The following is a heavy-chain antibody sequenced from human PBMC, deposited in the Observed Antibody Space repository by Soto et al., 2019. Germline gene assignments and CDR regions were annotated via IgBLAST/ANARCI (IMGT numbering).Heavy chain of an antibody. D-gene: IGHD3-3*01. CDR2: ISYDGSNK. Sequence: PGGSLRLSCAASGLTFSSYAMHWVRQAPGKGLEWVAVISYDGSNKYYADSVKGRFTISRDNSKNTLYLQMNSLRAEDTAVYYCARDQEEYYDFWSGHSPYYGMDVWGQGATVTVSS. CDR3: ARDQEEYYDFWSGHSPYYGMDV. V-gene: IGHV3-30-3*01. CDR1: GLTFSSYA. J-gene: IGHJ6*02.